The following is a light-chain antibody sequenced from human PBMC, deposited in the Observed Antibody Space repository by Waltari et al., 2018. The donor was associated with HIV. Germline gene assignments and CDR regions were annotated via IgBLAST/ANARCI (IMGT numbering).Light chain of an antibody. CDR2: DVS. J-gene: IGLJ1*01. CDR3: CSYAGSYSYV. Sequence: QSALTQPRSVSGSPGQSVTISCTGTSSDVGGYNYVSWYQQHPGKAPKLMLYDVSKRPSGVPDRFSGSKSGNTASLTISGLQAEDEADYYCCSYAGSYSYVVGTGTKVTVL. V-gene: IGLV2-11*01. CDR1: SSDVGGYNY.